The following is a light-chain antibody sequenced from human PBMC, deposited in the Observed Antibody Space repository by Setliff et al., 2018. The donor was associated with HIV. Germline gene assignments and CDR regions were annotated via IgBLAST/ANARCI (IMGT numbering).Light chain of an antibody. CDR3: QVWDSSSDHHG. J-gene: IGLJ1*01. CDR2: YDS. CDR1: NIGSKS. Sequence: SYELTQPPSMSVAPGKTARITCGGDNIGSKSVHWYQQKPGQAPVLVIYYDSDRPSGIPERFSGSNSGNTATLTISRVEAGDEADYYCQVWDSSSDHHGVGTGTKV. V-gene: IGLV3-21*04.